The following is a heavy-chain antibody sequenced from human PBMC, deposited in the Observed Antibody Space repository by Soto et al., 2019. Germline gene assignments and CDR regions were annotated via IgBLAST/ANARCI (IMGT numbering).Heavy chain of an antibody. Sequence: ASVKVSCKASGYTFTGYYMHWVRQAPGQGLEWMGWINPNSGGTNYAQKFQGWVTMTRDTSISTAYMELSRLRSDDTAVYYCARDGILGDVYFDYWGQGTLVTVSS. CDR1: GYTFTGYY. D-gene: IGHD3-16*01. J-gene: IGHJ4*02. V-gene: IGHV1-2*04. CDR3: ARDGILGDVYFDY. CDR2: INPNSGGT.